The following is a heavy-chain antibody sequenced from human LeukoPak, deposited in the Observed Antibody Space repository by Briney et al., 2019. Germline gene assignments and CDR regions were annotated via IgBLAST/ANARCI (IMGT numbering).Heavy chain of an antibody. D-gene: IGHD1-26*01. CDR1: GYIFTDYY. Sequence: ASVKVSCKASGYIFTDYYMHWVRQAPGQGLEWMGWINPNSGDTNYAQKFQGWVTMTRDTSINTAYMELSRLTSDDTAVYYCARDVREGYYYYGMDVWGQGTTVTVSS. CDR3: ARDVREGYYYYGMDV. V-gene: IGHV1-2*04. J-gene: IGHJ6*02. CDR2: INPNSGDT.